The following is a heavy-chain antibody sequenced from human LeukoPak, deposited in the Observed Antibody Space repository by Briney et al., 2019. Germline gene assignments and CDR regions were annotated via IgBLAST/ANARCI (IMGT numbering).Heavy chain of an antibody. J-gene: IGHJ4*02. V-gene: IGHV3-30*18. CDR2: ISYDGSNK. CDR3: AKGRDGYNHFDY. D-gene: IGHD5-24*01. Sequence: PGGSLRLSCAASGFTFSSYGMHWVRQAPGKGLEWVAVISYDGSNKYYADSVKGRFTISRDNSKNTLYLQMNSLRAADTGVYYCAKGRDGYNHFDYWGQGTLVTVSS. CDR1: GFTFSSYG.